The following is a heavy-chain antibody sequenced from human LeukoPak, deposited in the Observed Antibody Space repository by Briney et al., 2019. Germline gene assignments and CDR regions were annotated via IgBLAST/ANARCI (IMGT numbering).Heavy chain of an antibody. CDR1: GFTVSSNY. D-gene: IGHD6-19*01. CDR3: AKSGGGSGWYGARQFDY. V-gene: IGHV3-53*01. J-gene: IGHJ4*02. Sequence: GGSLRLSCAASGFTVSSNYMSWVRQAPGKGLEWVSVIYSGGSAYYADSVKGRFTISRDNSKNTLYLQMNSLRAEDTAVYYCAKSGGGSGWYGARQFDYWGQGTLVTVSS. CDR2: IYSGGSA.